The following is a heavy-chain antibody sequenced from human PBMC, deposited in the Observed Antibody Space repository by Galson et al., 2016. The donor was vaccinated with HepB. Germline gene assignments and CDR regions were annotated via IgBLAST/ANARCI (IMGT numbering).Heavy chain of an antibody. CDR3: ARDPGMLGYSYGHLLDV. V-gene: IGHV3-7*03. D-gene: IGHD5-18*01. Sequence: SLRLSCAASGFTFRNYWMTWVRQAPGKGLEWVANIKQDGSGKYYVDSVKGRFTISRDNARNSLYLQMNSLRAEDTAVYYCARDPGMLGYSYGHLLDVWGQGTTVTVSS. CDR2: IKQDGSGK. CDR1: GFTFRNYW. J-gene: IGHJ6*02.